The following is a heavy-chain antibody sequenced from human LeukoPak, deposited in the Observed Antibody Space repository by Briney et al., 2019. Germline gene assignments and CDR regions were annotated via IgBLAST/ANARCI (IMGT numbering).Heavy chain of an antibody. D-gene: IGHD1-26*01. Sequence: PGGSLRLSCAASGFTFSSYAMSWVRRAPGKGLEWVSGFSASGGSTYYADSVKGRFSISRDNSKNTLYLQMNSLRAEDTAVYYCAKGLNSGNYYDAFDIWGQGTLVTVSS. CDR3: AKGLNSGNYYDAFDI. CDR2: FSASGGST. V-gene: IGHV3-23*01. CDR1: GFTFSSYA. J-gene: IGHJ3*02.